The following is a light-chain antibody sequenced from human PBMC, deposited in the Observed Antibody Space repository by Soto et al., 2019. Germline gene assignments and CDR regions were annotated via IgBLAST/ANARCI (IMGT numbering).Light chain of an antibody. CDR2: SNT. CDR1: SSNIGAGFD. CDR3: QSYDSGVTGAV. V-gene: IGLV1-40*01. Sequence: QSVPTQPPSVSWAPGQTVTISCTGSSSNIGAGFDVHWYKQVPGTAPKLVLYSNTARPSGVPDRFSGARSRSSGSLAIPGLQPADEADYYCQSYDSGVTGAVFGPGTKV. J-gene: IGLJ1*01.